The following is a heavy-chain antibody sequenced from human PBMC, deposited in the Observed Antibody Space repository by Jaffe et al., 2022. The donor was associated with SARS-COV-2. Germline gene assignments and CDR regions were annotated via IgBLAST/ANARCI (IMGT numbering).Heavy chain of an antibody. Sequence: QVQLQESGPGLVKPSGTLSLTCAVSGGSISSSNWWSWVRQPPGKGLEWIGEIYHSGSTNYNPSLKSRVTISVDKSKNQFSLKLSSVTAADTAVYYCAVPKYCGGDCYKSDPEWYFDLWGRGTLVTVSS. J-gene: IGHJ2*01. CDR3: AVPKYCGGDCYKSDPEWYFDL. CDR1: GGSISSSNW. CDR2: IYHSGST. D-gene: IGHD2-21*02. V-gene: IGHV4-4*02.